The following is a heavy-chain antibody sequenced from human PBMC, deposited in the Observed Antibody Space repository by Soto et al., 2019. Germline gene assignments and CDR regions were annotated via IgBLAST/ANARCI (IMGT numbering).Heavy chain of an antibody. D-gene: IGHD7-27*01. Sequence: QVQLVQSGAEVKKPGASVKVSCKAAGYTFTSYDINWMRQATGQGFEWMGWMNPNSGNTGYAQKFQGRATMTRDTSLSTAFMELSSLRSEDTAVYYCARGPRNWGVDYWGQGTPVTVSS. J-gene: IGHJ4*02. CDR3: ARGPRNWGVDY. CDR1: GYTFTSYD. V-gene: IGHV1-8*01. CDR2: MNPNSGNT.